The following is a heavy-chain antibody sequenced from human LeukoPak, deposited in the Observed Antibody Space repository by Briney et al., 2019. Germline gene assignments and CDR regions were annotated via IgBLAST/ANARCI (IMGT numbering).Heavy chain of an antibody. CDR3: AREYCSSTSCYYPYYYGLDV. V-gene: IGHV3-66*01. Sequence: GGSLRLSCAASGFTVSTNYMSWVRQAPGKGLEWVSVIYSGGSTYYADSVKGRFTISRDNSKNTLYLQMNSLRAEDTAVYYCAREYCSSTSCYYPYYYGLDVWGQGTTVTVSS. D-gene: IGHD2-2*01. CDR2: IYSGGST. CDR1: GFTVSTNY. J-gene: IGHJ6*02.